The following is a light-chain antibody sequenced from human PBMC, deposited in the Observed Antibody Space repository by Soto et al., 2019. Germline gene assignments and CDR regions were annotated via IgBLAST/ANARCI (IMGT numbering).Light chain of an antibody. J-gene: IGKJ1*01. CDR3: QQYNNWPPGT. CDR1: QSVSSD. V-gene: IGKV3-15*01. CDR2: GAS. Sequence: EILMTQSPATLSVSPGERATHSCRASQSVSSDLAWYQQRPGQAPRLLIYGASTRATGIPARFSGSGSGTEFTLTISSLQSEDFAVYYCQQYNNWPPGTFGQGTKVDIK.